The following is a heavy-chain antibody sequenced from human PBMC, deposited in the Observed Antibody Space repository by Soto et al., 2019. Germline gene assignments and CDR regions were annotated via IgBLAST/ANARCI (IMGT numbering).Heavy chain of an antibody. D-gene: IGHD5-12*01. CDR1: GVSFSGYY. J-gene: IGHJ4*02. CDR2: INHSGST. V-gene: IGHV4-34*01. CDR3: ARAIIPWGSGYDY. Sequence: SQTLSLTCAVYGVSFSGYYWSWIRQPPGKGLEWIGEINHSGSTNYNPSLKSRVTISVDTSKNQFSLKLSSVTAADTAVYYCARAIIPWGSGYDYWGQGTLVTVSS.